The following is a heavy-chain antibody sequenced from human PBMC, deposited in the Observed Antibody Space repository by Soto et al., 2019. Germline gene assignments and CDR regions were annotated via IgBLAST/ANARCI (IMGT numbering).Heavy chain of an antibody. Sequence: SETLSLTCAVYGGSFSGYYCSWIRQPPGKGLEWIGEINHSGSTNYNPSLKSRVTISVDMSKNQFSLKLSSVTAADTAVYYCARGGDYSNYDWFDPWAQGTLVTVSS. J-gene: IGHJ5*02. V-gene: IGHV4-34*01. CDR3: ARGGDYSNYDWFDP. D-gene: IGHD4-4*01. CDR1: GGSFSGYY. CDR2: INHSGST.